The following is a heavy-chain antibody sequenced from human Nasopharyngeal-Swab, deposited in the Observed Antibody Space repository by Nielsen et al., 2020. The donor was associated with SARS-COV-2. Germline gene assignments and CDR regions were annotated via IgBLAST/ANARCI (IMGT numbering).Heavy chain of an antibody. CDR2: IYYSGST. J-gene: IGHJ6*02. CDR3: ARVEGGFYRPYYGMDV. D-gene: IGHD3-16*01. V-gene: IGHV4-59*01. Sequence: WISQCLGEGLEWIGYIYYSGSTNYNPCLKSRVTISVDTSKNQFSLKLSSVTAADTAVYYCARVEGGFYRPYYGMDVWGQGTTVTVSS.